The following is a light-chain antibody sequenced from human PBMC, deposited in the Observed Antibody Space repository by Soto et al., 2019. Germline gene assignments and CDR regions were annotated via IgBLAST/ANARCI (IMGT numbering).Light chain of an antibody. J-gene: IGKJ1*01. CDR3: QQYNNWPT. CDR2: KAS. Sequence: DIQMTQSPSTLSASVGDRVSITCRASQTINNLMAWYQQKPGQAPKLLIYKASNLETGVPSRFSGSGSGTDFTLTISSLQSEDFAVYYCQQYNNWPTFGQGTKVDIK. CDR1: QTINNL. V-gene: IGKV1-5*03.